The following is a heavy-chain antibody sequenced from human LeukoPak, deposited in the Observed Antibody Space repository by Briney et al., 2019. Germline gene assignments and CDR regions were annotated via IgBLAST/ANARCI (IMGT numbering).Heavy chain of an antibody. Sequence: PSETLSLTCTVSGGSISSSSYYWGWIRQPPGKGLEWIGSIYYSGSTYYNPSLKSRVTISVDTSKNQFSLKLSSVTAADTAVYYCARFHLPYYYDSSRSVAFDIWGQGTMVTVSS. V-gene: IGHV4-39*01. J-gene: IGHJ3*02. CDR3: ARFHLPYYYDSSRSVAFDI. CDR2: IYYSGST. D-gene: IGHD3-22*01. CDR1: GGSISSSSYY.